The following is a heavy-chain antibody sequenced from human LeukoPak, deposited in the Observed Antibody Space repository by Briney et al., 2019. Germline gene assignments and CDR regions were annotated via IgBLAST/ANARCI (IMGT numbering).Heavy chain of an antibody. D-gene: IGHD5-24*01. Sequence: GRSLRLSCAVSGFTPADYAMHWVRHAPGKGLEWVSLISWDGRSTYYADSVKGRFTISRDNSKSSLYLQMNSLRAEDTALYYCAKDIWGGMATSGGIDYWGQGTLVTVSS. CDR1: GFTPADYA. CDR3: AKDIWGGMATSGGIDY. CDR2: ISWDGRST. J-gene: IGHJ4*02. V-gene: IGHV3-43D*03.